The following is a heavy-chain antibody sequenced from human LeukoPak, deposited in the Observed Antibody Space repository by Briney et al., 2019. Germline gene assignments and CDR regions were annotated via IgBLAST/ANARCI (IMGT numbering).Heavy chain of an antibody. CDR1: CGSISRYY. D-gene: IGHD3-22*01. CDR2: INHSGST. V-gene: IGHV4-34*01. J-gene: IGHJ4*02. Sequence: SETLSLTCTVSCGSISRYYWSWMRQPPGKGLEWIGEINHSGSTNYNPSLKSRVTISVDTSKNQFSLKLSSVTAADTAVYYCARARITMTVVKSFFDYWGQGTLVTVSS. CDR3: ARARITMTVVKSFFDY.